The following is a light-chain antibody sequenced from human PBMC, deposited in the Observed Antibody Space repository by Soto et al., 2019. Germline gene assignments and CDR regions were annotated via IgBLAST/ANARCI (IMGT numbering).Light chain of an antibody. V-gene: IGLV2-11*01. CDR2: DVS. Sequence: QSALTQPRSVSGSPGQSVTISCTGISSDVGGYNYVSWYQQHPGKAPKLMIYDVSKRPSGVPDRFSGSKSGNTASLTISGLQAEDEDDYYCCSYAGSYTYVVFGGGTKLTVL. CDR1: SSDVGGYNY. J-gene: IGLJ2*01. CDR3: CSYAGSYTYVV.